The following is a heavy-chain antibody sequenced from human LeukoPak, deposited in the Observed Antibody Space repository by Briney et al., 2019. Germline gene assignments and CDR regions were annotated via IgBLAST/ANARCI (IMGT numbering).Heavy chain of an antibody. J-gene: IGHJ4*02. Sequence: GGSLRLSCAASGFTFSTCAMSWVRQAPGKGLEWVSTITSGDNTYYADSVKGRFTISRDNSKNTLYLQMNSLRAEDTAVYHCESRGHVLGYFDYWGQGTLVTVSS. D-gene: IGHD2-8*02. CDR3: ESRGHVLGYFDY. CDR1: GFTFSTCA. CDR2: ITSGDNT. V-gene: IGHV3-23*01.